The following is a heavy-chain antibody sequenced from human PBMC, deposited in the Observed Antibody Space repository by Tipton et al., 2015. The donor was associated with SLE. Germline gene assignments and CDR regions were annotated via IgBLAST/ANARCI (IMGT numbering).Heavy chain of an antibody. CDR3: ARAPGLARSYNYYYYMDV. V-gene: IGHV4-59*12. CDR2: IYYTGTT. D-gene: IGHD3-3*01. J-gene: IGHJ6*03. CDR1: GGSISGYY. Sequence: TLSLTCTVSGGSISGYYWSWIRQAPGKGLEWIGHIYYTGTTYYNPSLKSRLTLSMDTSKNQFSLKLSSVTAADTAVYYCARAPGLARSYNYYYYMDVWGKGTTVTVSS.